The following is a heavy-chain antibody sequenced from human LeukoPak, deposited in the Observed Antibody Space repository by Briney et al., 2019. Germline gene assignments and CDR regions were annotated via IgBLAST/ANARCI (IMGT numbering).Heavy chain of an antibody. V-gene: IGHV1-46*02. D-gene: IGHD5-18*01. Sequence: GGSLRLSCAASGYTFNSYYMHWVRQAPGQGLEWMGIINPSGGSTSHAQKFQGRVTMTRDTSTSTVYMELSSLRSEDTAVYYCARAGDTAMVIEYWGQGTLVTISS. CDR1: GYTFNSYY. CDR2: INPSGGST. J-gene: IGHJ4*02. CDR3: ARAGDTAMVIEY.